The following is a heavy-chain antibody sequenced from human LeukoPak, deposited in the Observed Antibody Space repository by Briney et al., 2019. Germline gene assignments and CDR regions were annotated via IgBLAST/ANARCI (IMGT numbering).Heavy chain of an antibody. Sequence: GGSLRLSCAASGFTFSSYGMHWVRQAPGRGLEWVAFIRYDGSNKYYADSVKGRFTISRDNSKNTLYLQMNSLRAEDTAMYFCAKDKDPWKSTSISDFDYWGQGTLVTVSS. CDR1: GFTFSSYG. D-gene: IGHD1-1*01. V-gene: IGHV3-30*02. CDR2: IRYDGSNK. J-gene: IGHJ4*02. CDR3: AKDKDPWKSTSISDFDY.